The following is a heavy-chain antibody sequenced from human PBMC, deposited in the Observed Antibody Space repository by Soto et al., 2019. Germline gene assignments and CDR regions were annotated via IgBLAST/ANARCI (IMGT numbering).Heavy chain of an antibody. CDR2: IIPIFGTA. J-gene: IGHJ6*02. V-gene: IGHV1-69*12. CDR3: ARQVPAAGYYYGMDV. Sequence: QVQLVQSGAEVTKPGSSVKVSCKASGGTFSSYAISWVRQAPGQGLEWMGGIIPIFGTANYAQKFQGRVTITADESTSTADMELSSLRSEDTAVYYCARQVPAAGYYYGMDVWGQGTTVTVSS. CDR1: GGTFSSYA. D-gene: IGHD2-2*01.